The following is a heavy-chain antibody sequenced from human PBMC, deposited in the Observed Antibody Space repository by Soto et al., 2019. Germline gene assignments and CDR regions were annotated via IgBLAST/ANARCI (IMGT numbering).Heavy chain of an antibody. CDR3: ARERAIAATGIFYY. J-gene: IGHJ4*02. D-gene: IGHD6-13*01. V-gene: IGHV3-30*01. CDR2: TSYDGKNI. Sequence: VAATSYDGKNIDYADSVKGRFTISRDNSKNTLYLQMNSLRHEDTAVYYCARERAIAATGIFYYWGQGTLVTVSS.